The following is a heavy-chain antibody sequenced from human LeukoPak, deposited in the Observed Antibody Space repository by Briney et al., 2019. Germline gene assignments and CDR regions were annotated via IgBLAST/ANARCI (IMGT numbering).Heavy chain of an antibody. J-gene: IGHJ4*02. CDR1: GFTFSSYE. CDR3: ARDFLLGSGSR. D-gene: IGHD3-10*01. Sequence: GGSLRLSCAASGFTFSSYEMNWVRQAPGKGLEWVSYISSSGSTIYYADSVKGRFTISRDNAKNTLFLQMNSLRADDKAVYYCARDFLLGSGSRWGKGTLVTVS. V-gene: IGHV3-48*03. CDR2: ISSSGSTI.